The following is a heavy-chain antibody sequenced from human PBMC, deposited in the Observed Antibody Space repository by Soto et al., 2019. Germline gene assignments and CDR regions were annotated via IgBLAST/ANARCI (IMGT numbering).Heavy chain of an antibody. CDR1: GFTFSSYW. V-gene: IGHV3-74*01. J-gene: IGHJ5*02. D-gene: IGHD1-1*01. CDR2: SNSDGSST. CDR3: ARDEFGYKVHPPRGWFDP. Sequence: PGGSLRLSCAASGFTFSSYWMHWVRQAPGKGLMWVSRSNSDGSSTTYADSVKGRFTISRDNAKNTLYLQMNSLRAEDTAVYYCARDEFGYKVHPPRGWFDPWGQGTLVTVSS.